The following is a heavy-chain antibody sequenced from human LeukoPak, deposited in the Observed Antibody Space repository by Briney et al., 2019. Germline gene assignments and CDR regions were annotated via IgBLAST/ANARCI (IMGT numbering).Heavy chain of an antibody. V-gene: IGHV3-30*02. Sequence: PGGSLRLSCAASGFTFSSYGMHWVRQAPGKGLEWVAFIRYDGSNKYYADSVKGRFTISRDNSKNTLYLQMNSLRAEDTAVYYCANPSFSDYYDSPFDYWGQGTLVTVSS. D-gene: IGHD3-22*01. J-gene: IGHJ4*02. CDR1: GFTFSSYG. CDR2: IRYDGSNK. CDR3: ANPSFSDYYDSPFDY.